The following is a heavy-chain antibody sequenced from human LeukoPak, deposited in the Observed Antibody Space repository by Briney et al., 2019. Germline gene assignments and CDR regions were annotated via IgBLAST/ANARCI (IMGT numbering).Heavy chain of an antibody. Sequence: GGSLRLSCAASGFTFSSYAMHWVRQAPGKGLEWVAVISYDGSNKYYADSVKGRFTISRDNSKNTLYLQMNSLRTEDTAVYYCVRLTLDTAYSYYYYMDVWGKGTTVTVSS. CDR2: ISYDGSNK. CDR3: VRLTLDTAYSYYYYMDV. CDR1: GFTFSSYA. D-gene: IGHD2-2*02. V-gene: IGHV3-30-3*01. J-gene: IGHJ6*03.